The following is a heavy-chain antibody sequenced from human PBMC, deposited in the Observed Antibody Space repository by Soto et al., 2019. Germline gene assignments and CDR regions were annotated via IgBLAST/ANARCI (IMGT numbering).Heavy chain of an antibody. CDR2: IYYSGST. CDR3: ARHRSGDYYYYCMDV. CDR1: GGSISSSSYY. D-gene: IGHD4-17*01. V-gene: IGHV4-39*01. J-gene: IGHJ6*02. Sequence: QLQLQESGPGLVKPSETLSLTCTVSGGSISSSSYYWGWIRQPPGKGLEWIGRIYYSGSTYYNPAVQSRVTIAVNTTHNQFSKHLTAATAAGTAVYYCARHRSGDYYYYCMDVWGQGTTVTVCS.